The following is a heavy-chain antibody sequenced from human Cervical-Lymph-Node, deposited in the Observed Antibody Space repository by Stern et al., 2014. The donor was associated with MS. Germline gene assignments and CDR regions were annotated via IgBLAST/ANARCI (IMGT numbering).Heavy chain of an antibody. Sequence: EVQLVESGGGLVQPGRSLRLSCVASGFTFDDYAMHWVRQAPGKGLEWVSGISWNGGSRNPADSVKYRVTISRDNAKNSLYLQMSSLRPEDTAFYYCAKTLGRSYHDPFDMWGQGTMVIVSS. J-gene: IGHJ3*02. CDR2: ISWNGGSR. CDR3: AKTLGRSYHDPFDM. D-gene: IGHD3-16*02. V-gene: IGHV3-9*01. CDR1: GFTFDDYA.